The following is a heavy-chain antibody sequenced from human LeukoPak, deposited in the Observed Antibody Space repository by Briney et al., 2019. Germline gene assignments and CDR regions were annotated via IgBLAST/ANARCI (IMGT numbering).Heavy chain of an antibody. CDR3: ARRGIAAALPLDY. V-gene: IGHV4-39*01. CDR2: IYYSGST. CDR1: GGSISTYY. Sequence: PSETLSLTCTVSGGSISTYYWGWIRQPPGKGLEWIGSIYYSGSTYYNPSLKSRVTISVDTSKNQFSLKLSSVTAADTAVYYCARRGIAAALPLDYWGQGTLVTVSS. J-gene: IGHJ4*02. D-gene: IGHD6-13*01.